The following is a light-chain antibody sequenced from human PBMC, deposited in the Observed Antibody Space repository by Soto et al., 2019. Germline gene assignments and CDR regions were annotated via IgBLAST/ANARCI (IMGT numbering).Light chain of an antibody. CDR2: GAS. CDR3: QQYKSWPPIT. J-gene: IGKJ5*01. CDR1: QSVSSS. V-gene: IGKV3-15*01. Sequence: EIMMTQSPPTLSVSPGERATLSCRASQSVSSSLAWYQQKPGQAPRLLIYGASTRATGTPARFSGSGSGTEFTLTISSLQSEDFAVYYCQQYKSWPPITFGQGTRL.